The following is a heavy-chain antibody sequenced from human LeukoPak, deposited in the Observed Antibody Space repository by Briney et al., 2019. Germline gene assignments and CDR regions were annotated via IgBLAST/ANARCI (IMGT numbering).Heavy chain of an antibody. CDR1: GYTFTGYY. CDR3: ARDDNHLTSSGYYETMDY. V-gene: IGHV1-2*02. CDR2: INPNSGGT. Sequence: ASVKVSCKASGYTFTGYYMHWVRQAPGQGLEWMRWINPNSGGTNYAQKLQGRVTMTTDTSTSTAYMELRSLRSDDTAVYYCARDDNHLTSSGYYETMDYWGQGTLVTVSS. J-gene: IGHJ4*02. D-gene: IGHD3-22*01.